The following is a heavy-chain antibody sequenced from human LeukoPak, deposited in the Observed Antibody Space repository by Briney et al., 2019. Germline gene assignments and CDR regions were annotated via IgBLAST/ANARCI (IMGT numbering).Heavy chain of an antibody. D-gene: IGHD5-18*01. CDR2: ISSSGSTI. CDR1: GFTLSDYY. CDR3: ARELDTAMVVDY. J-gene: IGHJ4*02. V-gene: IGHV3-11*01. Sequence: PGGSLRLSCAASGFTLSDYYTSWIRQAPGKGLEWVSYISSSGSTIYYTDSVKGRFTISRDNAKNSLYLQMNSPRAEDTAVYYCARELDTAMVVDYWGQGTLVTVSS.